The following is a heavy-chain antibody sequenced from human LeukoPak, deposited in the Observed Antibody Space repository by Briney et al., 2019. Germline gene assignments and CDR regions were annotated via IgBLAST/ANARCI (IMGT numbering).Heavy chain of an antibody. D-gene: IGHD2-2*01. CDR1: GFTFSSYS. CDR3: ARDPDQGRGFDY. V-gene: IGHV3-48*01. J-gene: IGHJ4*02. CDR2: ISSSSSTI. Sequence: GGSLRLSCAASGFTFSSYSMNWVRQAPGKGLEWVSYISSSSSTIYYADSVKGRFTISRDNAKDSLHLQMNSLRVEDTAVYYCARDPDQGRGFDYWGQGTLVTASS.